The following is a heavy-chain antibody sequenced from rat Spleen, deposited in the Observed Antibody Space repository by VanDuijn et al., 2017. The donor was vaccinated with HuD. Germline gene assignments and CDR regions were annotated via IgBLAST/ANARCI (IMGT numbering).Heavy chain of an antibody. D-gene: IGHD1-4*01. CDR3: VRERVPGFAFYFDY. Sequence: QVQLKESGPGLVQPSQTLSLTCTVSGFSLSSYAVNWVRQPPGKGLEWMGGIWGDGSTNYNSALKSRLSISRDTSKSQVFLKMNNLQTEDTAIYFCVRERVPGFAFYFDYWGQGVMVTVSS. CDR2: IWGDGST. CDR1: GFSLSSYA. J-gene: IGHJ2*01. V-gene: IGHV2-13*01.